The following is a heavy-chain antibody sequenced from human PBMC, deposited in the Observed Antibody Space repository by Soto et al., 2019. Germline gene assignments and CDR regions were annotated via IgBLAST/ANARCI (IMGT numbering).Heavy chain of an antibody. J-gene: IGHJ4*02. CDR2: VYFSGDT. CDR1: TNSVRNYE. CDR3: KRDDFWGGRTHDF. D-gene: IGHD3-3*01. V-gene: IGHV4-4*07. Sequence: AXRTLRRTVTLATNSVRNYEWSWIPQPAGKTLEWIGSVYFSGDTNYTPSLKSRVTMSVDTSKNQFSLRMSSVTAADTALYYCKRDDFWGGRTHDFWGQRTQVTVSS.